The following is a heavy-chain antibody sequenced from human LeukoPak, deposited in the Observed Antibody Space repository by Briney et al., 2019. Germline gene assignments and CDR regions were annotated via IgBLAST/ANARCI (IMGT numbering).Heavy chain of an antibody. J-gene: IGHJ4*02. CDR1: GGTFSSYA. D-gene: IGHD2-2*02. CDR2: IIPIFGTA. CDR3: ARSLGYCSSTSCYNFDY. V-gene: IGHV1-69*05. Sequence: ASVKVSCKASGGTFSSYAISWVRQAPGQGLEWMGGIIPIFGTANHAQKFQGRVTITTDESTSTAYMELSSLRSEDTAVYYCARSLGYCSSTSCYNFDYWGQGTLVTVSS.